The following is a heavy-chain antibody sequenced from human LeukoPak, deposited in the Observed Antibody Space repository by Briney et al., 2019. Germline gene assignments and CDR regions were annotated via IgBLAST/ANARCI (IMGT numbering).Heavy chain of an antibody. D-gene: IGHD4-17*01. CDR1: GGSVSSGSYY. V-gene: IGHV4-61*01. CDR2: IYYSGST. J-gene: IGHJ4*02. Sequence: PLETLFLTCTVSGGSVSSGSYYWSWIRQPPGKGLEWIGYIYYSGSTNYNPSLKSRVTISVDTSKNQFSLKLSPVTAADTAVYYCARDSYGDLNYWGQGTLVTVSS. CDR3: ARDSYGDLNY.